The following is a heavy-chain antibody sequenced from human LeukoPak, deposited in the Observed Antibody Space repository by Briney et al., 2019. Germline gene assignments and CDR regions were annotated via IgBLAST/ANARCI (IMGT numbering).Heavy chain of an antibody. J-gene: IGHJ4*02. CDR2: IYYSGST. V-gene: IGHV4-30-4*01. CDR3: ARVRRIYGSGSSPSYYFDY. D-gene: IGHD3-10*01. Sequence: SETLSLTCTVSGGPISSGDYYWSWIRQPPGKGLEWIGYIYYSGSTYNNPSLKSRVSISVDTSKNQFSLNLSSVTAADTAVYYCARVRRIYGSGSSPSYYFDYWGQGTLVTVSS. CDR1: GGPISSGDYY.